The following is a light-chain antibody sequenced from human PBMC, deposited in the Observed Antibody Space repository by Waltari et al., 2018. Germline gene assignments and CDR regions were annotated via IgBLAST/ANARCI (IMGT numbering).Light chain of an antibody. J-gene: IGKJ2*01. CDR3: QQCDNLPHT. V-gene: IGKV1-33*01. CDR1: QDISNC. CDR2: DAS. Sequence: DIQMTQSPSSLSASVGDRVTITCQASQDISNCLNWYQQKPGKAPKHLIYDASTLEPGVPSRLSGSGSGTDFTFTISSLQPEDFATYYCQQCDNLPHTFGQGTKLEIK.